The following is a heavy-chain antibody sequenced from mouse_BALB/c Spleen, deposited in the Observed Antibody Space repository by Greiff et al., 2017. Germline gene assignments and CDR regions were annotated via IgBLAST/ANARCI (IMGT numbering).Heavy chain of an antibody. D-gene: IGHD2-4*01. CDR2: INPNNGGT. Sequence: VQLQQSGPELVKPGASVKIPCKASGYTFTDYNMDWVKQSHGKSLEWIGDINPNNGGTIYNQKFKGKATLTVDKSSSTAYMELRSLTSEDTAVYYCARGEKKIYYDYDGFAYWGQGTLVIVSA. V-gene: IGHV1-18*01. CDR3: ARGEKKIYYDYDGFAY. J-gene: IGHJ3*01. CDR1: GYTFTDYN.